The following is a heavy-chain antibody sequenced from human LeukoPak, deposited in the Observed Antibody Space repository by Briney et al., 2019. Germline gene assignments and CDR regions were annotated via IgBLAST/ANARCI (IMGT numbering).Heavy chain of an antibody. CDR1: GGSISSGGYY. Sequence: PSETLSLTCTVSGGSISSGGYYWSWIRQPPGKGLEWIGYIYHSGSTYYNPSLKSRVTISVDTSKNQFSLKLSSVTAADTAVYYCARGGRGLRYLRPIDAFDIWGQGTMVTVSS. CDR3: ARGGRGLRYLRPIDAFDI. V-gene: IGHV4-30-2*01. J-gene: IGHJ3*02. D-gene: IGHD3-9*01. CDR2: IYHSGST.